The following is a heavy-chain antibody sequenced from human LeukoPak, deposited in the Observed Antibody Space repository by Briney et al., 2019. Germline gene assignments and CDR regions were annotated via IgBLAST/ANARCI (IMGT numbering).Heavy chain of an antibody. CDR1: GFTVSGNY. Sequence: PGGSLRLSCAASGFTVSGNYMSWVRQAPGKGLEWVSVIYSGGSTYYADSVKGRFTISRDNSKNSQYLQMNSLRAEDTAVYYCARGDSSGYYLNYWSQGTLVTVSS. CDR2: IYSGGST. CDR3: ARGDSSGYYLNY. J-gene: IGHJ4*02. D-gene: IGHD3-22*01. V-gene: IGHV3-53*01.